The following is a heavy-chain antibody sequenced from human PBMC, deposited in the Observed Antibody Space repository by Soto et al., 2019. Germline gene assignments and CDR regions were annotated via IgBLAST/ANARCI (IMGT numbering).Heavy chain of an antibody. CDR2: IIPIFGTA. V-gene: IGHV1-69*01. CDR1: GGTFSSYA. D-gene: IGHD2-2*02. Sequence: QVQRVQSGAEVKKPGSSVKVFCKASGGTFSSYAISWVRQAPGQGLEWIGGIIPIFGTANYAQKFQGRVTINSDESPSPGSIELSSLRSKDKAVYYCASNGIVVVPAAIASYGMDVWGQGTTVTVSS. CDR3: ASNGIVVVPAAIASYGMDV. J-gene: IGHJ6*02.